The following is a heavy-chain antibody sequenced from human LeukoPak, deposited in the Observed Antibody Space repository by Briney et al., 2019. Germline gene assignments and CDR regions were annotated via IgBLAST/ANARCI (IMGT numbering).Heavy chain of an antibody. CDR3: ARDLTADYDILTGYYREPPHYYYGMDV. Sequence: GGSLRLSCAASGFTFSSYSMNWVRQAPGKGLEWVSYISSSSSTIYYADSVKGRFTISRDNAKNSLYLQMNSLRAEDTAVYYCARDLTADYDILTGYYREPPHYYYGMDVWGQGTTVTVSS. D-gene: IGHD3-9*01. CDR1: GFTFSSYS. J-gene: IGHJ6*02. V-gene: IGHV3-48*01. CDR2: ISSSSSTI.